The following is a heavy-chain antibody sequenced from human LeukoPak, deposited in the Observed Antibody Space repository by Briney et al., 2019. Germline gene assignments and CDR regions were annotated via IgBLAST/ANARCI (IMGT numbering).Heavy chain of an antibody. V-gene: IGHV3-21*01. Sequence: GGSLRLSCAASGFTFSSYSMNWVRQAPGKGLEWVSSISSSSSYIYYADSVKGRFTISRDNAKNSLYLQMNSLRAEDTAVYYCARDHRRYYDFWSGYRNQYYFDYWGQGTLVTVSS. CDR1: GFTFSSYS. CDR3: ARDHRRYYDFWSGYRNQYYFDY. J-gene: IGHJ4*02. CDR2: ISSSSSYI. D-gene: IGHD3-3*01.